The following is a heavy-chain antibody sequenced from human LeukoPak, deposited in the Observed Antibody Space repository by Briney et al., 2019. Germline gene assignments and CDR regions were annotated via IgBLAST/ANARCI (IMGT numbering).Heavy chain of an antibody. J-gene: IGHJ4*02. D-gene: IGHD2-2*01. CDR1: GFTFGSYW. CDR3: ARHCSSSSCYDY. Sequence: GGSLTLSCPASGFTFGSYWVHWVRQAPGKGLVWVSRINNDGSSTSYADSVKGRFTISRDNAKNTLYLQMNSLRAEDTAIYYCARHCSSSSCYDYWGQGTLVTVSS. CDR2: INNDGSST. V-gene: IGHV3-74*01.